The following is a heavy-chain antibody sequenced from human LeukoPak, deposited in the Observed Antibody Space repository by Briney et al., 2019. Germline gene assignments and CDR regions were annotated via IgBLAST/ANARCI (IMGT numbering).Heavy chain of an antibody. CDR3: ARSSSSWYGDFDY. CDR1: GFTVSRNY. J-gene: IGHJ4*02. Sequence: GGSLRLSCAASGFTVSRNYMSWVRQAPGKGLEWVSAISGSGGSTYYADSVKGRFTISRDNAKNSLYLQMNSLRAEDTAVYYCARSSSSWYGDFDYWGQGTLVTVSS. CDR2: ISGSGGST. D-gene: IGHD6-13*01. V-gene: IGHV3-53*01.